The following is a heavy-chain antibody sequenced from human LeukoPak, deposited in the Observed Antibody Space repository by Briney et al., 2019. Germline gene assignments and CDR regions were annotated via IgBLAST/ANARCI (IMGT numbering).Heavy chain of an antibody. V-gene: IGHV1-2*02. D-gene: IGHD3-22*01. Sequence: ASVKVSCKASGYTFTRYYMHWVRQAPGQGLEWMGWINPNSGGTNYAQKFQGRVTMTRDTSISTAYMELSRLRSDDTAVYYCARVTSSYYDSSGYYNYWGQGTLVTVSS. CDR1: GYTFTRYY. CDR3: ARVTSSYYDSSGYYNY. CDR2: INPNSGGT. J-gene: IGHJ4*02.